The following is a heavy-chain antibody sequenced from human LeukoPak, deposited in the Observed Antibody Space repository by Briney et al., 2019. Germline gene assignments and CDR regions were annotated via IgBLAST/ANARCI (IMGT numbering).Heavy chain of an antibody. CDR1: GFTFSSYA. Sequence: PGGSLRLSCAASGFTFSSYAMSWVRQAPGKGLEWVSAISGSGGSTYYADSVKGRFTISRDNSKNTLYLQMNSLRAEDTAVYYCAKDSSRYSSGWSYFDYWGQGTLVTVSS. CDR2: ISGSGGST. CDR3: AKDSSRYSSGWSYFDY. V-gene: IGHV3-23*01. J-gene: IGHJ4*02. D-gene: IGHD6-19*01.